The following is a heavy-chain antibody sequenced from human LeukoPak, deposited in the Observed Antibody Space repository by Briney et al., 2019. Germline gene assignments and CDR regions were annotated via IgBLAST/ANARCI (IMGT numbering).Heavy chain of an antibody. Sequence: SQTLSLTCAISGDSVSNNSAAWNWIRQSPSRGLEWLGRTYYRSKWYNDYAVSVKIRITINPDTSKYQFSLQLNSVTPEDTAVYFCARDQPSVAATGTRIWFDPWGQGTLVTVSS. CDR2: TYYRSKWYN. D-gene: IGHD1-1*01. CDR1: GDSVSNNSAA. J-gene: IGHJ5*02. CDR3: ARDQPSVAATGTRIWFDP. V-gene: IGHV6-1*01.